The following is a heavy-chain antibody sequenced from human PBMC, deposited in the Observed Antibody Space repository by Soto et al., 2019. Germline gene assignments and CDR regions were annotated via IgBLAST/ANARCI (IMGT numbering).Heavy chain of an antibody. CDR2: IYYSGST. CDR3: ARDSVGSGYD. V-gene: IGHV4-59*01. Sequence: QVQLQESGPGLVKPSETLSLTCTVSGGSISSYYWSWIRQPPGKRLEWIGYIYYSGSTHYNPSLKSRVTSSVDTSKSQFSLELRSVAAAYTAVYYCARDSVGSGYDWGQGTLVTVSS. D-gene: IGHD5-12*01. J-gene: IGHJ4*02. CDR1: GGSISSYY.